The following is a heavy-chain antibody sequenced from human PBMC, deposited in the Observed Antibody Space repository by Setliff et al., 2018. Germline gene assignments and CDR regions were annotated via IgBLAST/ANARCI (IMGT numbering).Heavy chain of an antibody. J-gene: IGHJ4*02. CDR3: TTGLRHGVPYFDL. CDR1: GYTFTDYY. Sequence: ASVKVSCKASGYTFTDYYMHWVQQAPGKGLEWMGRVDPEDGHTKYAEKFEGRITISADMSLDIAHMELGSLTSEDTAVYYCTTGLRHGVPYFDLWGQGTLVTVSS. CDR2: VDPEDGHT. D-gene: IGHD3-10*01. V-gene: IGHV1-69-2*01.